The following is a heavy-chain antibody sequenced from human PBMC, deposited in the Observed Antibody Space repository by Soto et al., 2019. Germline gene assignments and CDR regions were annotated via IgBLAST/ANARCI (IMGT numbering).Heavy chain of an antibody. CDR2: IYYSGST. J-gene: IGHJ4*02. D-gene: IGHD1-26*01. Sequence: QLQLQESGPGLVKPSETLSLTCTVSGGSISSSSYYWGWIRQPPGKGLEWIGSIYYSGSTYYNPSLKSRVTISEETSKNQFSLKLGSVTAADTAVYYCAGGGVGATQGYFDYWGQGTLVTVSS. V-gene: IGHV4-39*01. CDR3: AGGGVGATQGYFDY. CDR1: GGSISSSSYY.